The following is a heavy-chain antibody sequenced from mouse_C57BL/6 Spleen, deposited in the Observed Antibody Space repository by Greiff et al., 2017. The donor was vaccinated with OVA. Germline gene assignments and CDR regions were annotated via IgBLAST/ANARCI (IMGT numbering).Heavy chain of an antibody. D-gene: IGHD2-4*01. CDR1: GYAFTNYL. J-gene: IGHJ3*01. CDR2: INPGSGGT. CDR3: ARRKGYYDDDGVVAY. Sequence: QVQLQQSGAELVRPGTSVKVSCKASGYAFTNYLIEWVKQRPGQGLEWIGVINPGSGGTNYNEKFKGKATLTAEQSSSTAYMQLSSLTSEESAVYYYARRKGYYDDDGVVAYWGQGTLVTVSA. V-gene: IGHV1-54*01.